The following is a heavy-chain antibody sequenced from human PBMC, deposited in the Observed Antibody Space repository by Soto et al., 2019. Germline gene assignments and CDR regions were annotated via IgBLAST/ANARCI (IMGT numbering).Heavy chain of an antibody. D-gene: IGHD6-13*01. Sequence: GGSLRLSCAASGFTFSSYAMSWVRQAPGKGLEWVSAISGSGGSTYYADSVKGRFTISRDNSKNTLYLQMNSLRAEDTAVYYCAKDHSVRSSSWYDWTTGTGPPLSWLAYWGQGTLVTVSS. J-gene: IGHJ4*02. V-gene: IGHV3-23*01. CDR1: GFTFSSYA. CDR3: AKDHSVRSSSWYDWTTGTGPPLSWLAY. CDR2: ISGSGGST.